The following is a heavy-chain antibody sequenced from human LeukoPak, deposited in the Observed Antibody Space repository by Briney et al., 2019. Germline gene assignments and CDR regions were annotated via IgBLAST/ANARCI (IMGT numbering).Heavy chain of an antibody. CDR2: SNPILNTS. CDR1: GGAFSRYG. Sequence: SVKVSCKASGGAFSRYGFSWVRQAPGQGLEWLGRSNPILNTSIYAEIFQGRVTITADKSTNTAYMELSSLRSEDTAVYYCAREDRASHYYDSSGYFRFWGQGTLVTVSS. V-gene: IGHV1-69*04. D-gene: IGHD3-22*01. CDR3: AREDRASHYYDSSGYFRF. J-gene: IGHJ4*02.